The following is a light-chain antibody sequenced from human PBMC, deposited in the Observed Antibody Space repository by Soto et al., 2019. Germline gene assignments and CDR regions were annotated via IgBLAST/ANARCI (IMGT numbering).Light chain of an antibody. J-gene: IGKJ2*01. V-gene: IGKV1-5*01. CDR1: QSVRSR. CDR3: QQYNSHSLYS. Sequence: DIQLTQSPSILSASVGDRVTITCRASQSVRSRLAWYQQKPGKAPNLLIYYASNLASGVPSRFSGSGSGTEYTLSISSLQPEDFATYFCQQYNSHSLYSFGQGTKLEIK. CDR2: YAS.